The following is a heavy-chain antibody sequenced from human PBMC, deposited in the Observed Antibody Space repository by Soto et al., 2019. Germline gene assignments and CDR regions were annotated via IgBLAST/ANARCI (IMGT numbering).Heavy chain of an antibody. CDR1: GYRFNSYW. D-gene: IGHD3-3*02. J-gene: IGHJ4*02. V-gene: IGHV5-10-1*01. Sequence: PGESLKISCKGSGYRFNSYWISWVRQMPGKGLEWMGRIDPSNSYTHYSPSFHGHVTISADNSISTAYLQWSNLRASDTAIYYCAFLDTSLDFDFWGRGTLVTGSS. CDR3: AFLDTSLDFDF. CDR2: IDPSNSYT.